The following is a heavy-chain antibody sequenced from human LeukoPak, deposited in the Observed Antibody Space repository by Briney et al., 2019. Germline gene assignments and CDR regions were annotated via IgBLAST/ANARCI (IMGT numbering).Heavy chain of an antibody. J-gene: IGHJ4*02. V-gene: IGHV1-18*01. Sequence: ASVKVSCKPSGYTFNTYGITWVRQAPGQGLEWMGWISPYNGNTNYAQKFQGRVTLTTDTSTSTAYMELRSLRSDDTAVYYCARGPHERSGYPDDWCQGTLVIVSS. CDR2: ISPYNGNT. CDR3: ARGPHERSGYPDD. CDR1: GYTFNTYG. D-gene: IGHD3-22*01.